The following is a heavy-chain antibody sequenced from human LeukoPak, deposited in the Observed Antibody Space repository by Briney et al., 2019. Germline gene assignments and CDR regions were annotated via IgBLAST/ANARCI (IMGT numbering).Heavy chain of an antibody. CDR2: ISSSSSYI. CDR1: GFTFSSYS. Sequence: GGSLRLSCAASGFTFSSYSMNWVRQAPGKGLEWVSSISSSSSYIYYADSVKGRFTISRDNAKNSLYLQMNGLRAEDTAVYYCARDYHLGYFDYWGQGTLVTVSS. J-gene: IGHJ4*02. V-gene: IGHV3-21*01. D-gene: IGHD6-13*01. CDR3: ARDYHLGYFDY.